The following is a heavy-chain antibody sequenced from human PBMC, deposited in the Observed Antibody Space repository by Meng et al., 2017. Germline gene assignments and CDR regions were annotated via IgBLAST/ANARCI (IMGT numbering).Heavy chain of an antibody. CDR2: IYHSGST. CDR1: GGSVSSSNW. Sequence: LEEAVPGRVKPSGHLSLTCAVSGGSVSSSNWWSWVRQPPGKGLEWIGEIYHSGSTNYNPCLKSRVTISVDKSKNQFSLKLSSVTAADTAVYYCARDVVGAIIIARRDYWGQGTLVTVSS. CDR3: ARDVVGAIIIARRDY. V-gene: IGHV4-4*02. D-gene: IGHD1-26*01. J-gene: IGHJ4*02.